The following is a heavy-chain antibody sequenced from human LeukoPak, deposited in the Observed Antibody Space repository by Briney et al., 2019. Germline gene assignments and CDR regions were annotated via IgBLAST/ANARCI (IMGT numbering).Heavy chain of an antibody. CDR3: AREFCTGGSCYVEYFQP. CDR1: GYSISSGYY. Sequence: NPSETLSLTCAVSGYSISSGYYWSWIRQPAGKGLEWIGRIYTSGSTNYNPSLKSRVTISVDTSKNQFSLKLSSVTAADTAVYYCAREFCTGGSCYVEYFQPWGQGTLVTVSS. J-gene: IGHJ1*01. V-gene: IGHV4-61*02. CDR2: IYTSGST. D-gene: IGHD2-15*01.